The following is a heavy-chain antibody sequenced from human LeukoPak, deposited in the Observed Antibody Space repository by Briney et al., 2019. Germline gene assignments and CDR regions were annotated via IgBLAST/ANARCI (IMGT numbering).Heavy chain of an antibody. V-gene: IGHV4-39*01. D-gene: IGHD6-13*01. CDR2: IYYSGST. Sequence: SETLSLTCTVSGGSISSSSYYWGWIRQPPGRGLEWIGSIYYSGSTYYNPSLKSRVTISVDTSKNQFSLKLSSVTAADTAAYYCARTAYSSSWYVYNWFDPWGQGTLVTVSS. CDR1: GGSISSSSYY. J-gene: IGHJ5*02. CDR3: ARTAYSSSWYVYNWFDP.